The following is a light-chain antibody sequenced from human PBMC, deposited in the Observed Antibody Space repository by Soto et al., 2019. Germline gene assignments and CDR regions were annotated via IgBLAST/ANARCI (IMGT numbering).Light chain of an antibody. Sequence: DIQMTQSPSTLSASVGDRVTITCRASQSISDSLAWSQQKPGKAPKLLIYEASSLKSGVPSRFSGSRSGTEYTLTISSLQPDDFATYYCQQYNGYWTFGQGTKVEIK. CDR2: EAS. V-gene: IGKV1-5*03. CDR1: QSISDS. CDR3: QQYNGYWT. J-gene: IGKJ1*01.